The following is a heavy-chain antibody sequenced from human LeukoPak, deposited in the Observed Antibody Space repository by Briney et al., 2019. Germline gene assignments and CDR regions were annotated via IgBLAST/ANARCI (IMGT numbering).Heavy chain of an antibody. CDR3: ASSSRGEGYSSLGWFDP. V-gene: IGHV1-69*05. D-gene: IGHD6-13*01. CDR1: GGTFSSYA. J-gene: IGHJ5*02. Sequence: SVKVSCKASGGTFSSYAISWVRQAPGQGLEWMGGIIPIFGTANYAQKFQGRVTITTDESTSTAYMELSSLRSEDTAVHYCASSSRGEGYSSLGWFDPWGQGTLVTVSS. CDR2: IIPIFGTA.